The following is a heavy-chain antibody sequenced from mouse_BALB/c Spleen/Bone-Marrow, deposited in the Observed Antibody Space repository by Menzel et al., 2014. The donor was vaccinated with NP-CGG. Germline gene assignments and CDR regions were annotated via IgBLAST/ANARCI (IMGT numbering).Heavy chain of an antibody. CDR2: IDPANGNT. V-gene: IGHV14-3*02. J-gene: IGHJ2*01. D-gene: IGHD2-4*01. Sequence: EVMLVESGAELVKPGASVKLSCTASGFNIKDTYMHWVKQRPEQGLEWIGRIDPANGNTKYDPKFQGKATITADTSSNTACLQLSSLTSEDTAVYYCARYDYGVYFDYRGQGTPLTVSS. CDR1: GFNIKDTY. CDR3: ARYDYGVYFDY.